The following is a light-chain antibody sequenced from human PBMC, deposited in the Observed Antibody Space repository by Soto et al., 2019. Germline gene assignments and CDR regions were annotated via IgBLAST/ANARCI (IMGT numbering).Light chain of an antibody. J-gene: IGLJ3*02. CDR3: CSYTASNTRV. CDR1: ISDIGAYDY. Sequence: QSALTQPASVSGSPGQSITISCSGTISDIGAYDYVSWYQQYPGKAPQLMIYEVSHRPSGVSNRFSASKSGNTASLTISGLQAEDEADYFCCSYTASNTRVFGGGTKLTVL. CDR2: EVS. V-gene: IGLV2-14*01.